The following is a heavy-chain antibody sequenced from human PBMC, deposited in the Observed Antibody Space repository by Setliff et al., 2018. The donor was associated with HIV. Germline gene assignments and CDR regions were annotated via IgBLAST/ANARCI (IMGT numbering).Heavy chain of an antibody. CDR2: INPNGGVT. CDR1: GYIFSAYY. D-gene: IGHD6-19*01. CDR3: ATGPGWYGVGYFDF. Sequence: GASVKVSCKASGYIFSAYYMHWVRQAPGQGLEWMGWINPNGGVTNYGQKFQGRVTMTIDTSISTVYMELSSLRSDDTAVYSCATGPGWYGVGYFDFWGPGTLVTVSS. J-gene: IGHJ4*02. V-gene: IGHV1-2*02.